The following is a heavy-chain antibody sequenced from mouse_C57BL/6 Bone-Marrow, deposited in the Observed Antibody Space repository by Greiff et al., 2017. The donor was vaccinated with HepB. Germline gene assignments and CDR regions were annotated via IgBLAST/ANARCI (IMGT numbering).Heavy chain of an antibody. V-gene: IGHV10-1*01. J-gene: IGHJ1*03. CDR1: GFSFNTYA. CDR3: VRLSFYWYFDV. Sequence: DVQLQESGGGLVQPKGSLKLSCAASGFSFNTYAMNWVRQAPGKGLEWVARIRSKSNNYATYYADSVKDRFTISRDDSESMLYLQMNNLKTEDTAMYYCVRLSFYWYFDVWGTGTTVTVSS. CDR2: IRSKSNNYAT.